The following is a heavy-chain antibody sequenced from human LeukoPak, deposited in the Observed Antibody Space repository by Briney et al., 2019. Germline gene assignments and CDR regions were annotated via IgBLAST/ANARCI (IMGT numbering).Heavy chain of an antibody. J-gene: IGHJ4*02. CDR3: TTEYDSSGYFDY. Sequence: PGGSLRLSCAASGFTFSNAWMSWVRQSPGKGLEGVGRIKSKTDGGTTDYAAPVKGRFTISRDDSKNTLYLQMNSLKTEDTAVYYCTTEYDSSGYFDYWGQGTLVTVSS. D-gene: IGHD3-22*01. V-gene: IGHV3-15*01. CDR1: GFTFSNAW. CDR2: IKSKTDGGTT.